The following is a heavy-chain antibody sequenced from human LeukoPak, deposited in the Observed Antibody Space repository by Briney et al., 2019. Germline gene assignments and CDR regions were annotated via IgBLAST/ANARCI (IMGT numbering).Heavy chain of an antibody. J-gene: IGHJ3*02. D-gene: IGHD3-3*01. Sequence: SETLSLTCAVYGGSFSGYYWSWTCQPPGKGLEWIGEINHSGSTNYNPSLKSRVTISVDTSKNQFSLKLSSVTAADTAVYYCASKQVTYYDFWSGTSSVGAFDIWGQGTMVTVSS. CDR1: GGSFSGYY. CDR3: ASKQVTYYDFWSGTSSVGAFDI. CDR2: INHSGST. V-gene: IGHV4-34*01.